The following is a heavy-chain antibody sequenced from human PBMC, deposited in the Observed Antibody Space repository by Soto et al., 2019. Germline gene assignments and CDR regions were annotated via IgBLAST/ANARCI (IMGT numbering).Heavy chain of an antibody. CDR3: AKDRGGFARGWEYYDF. V-gene: IGHV3-23*01. D-gene: IGHD6-19*01. CDR1: GFAFSSYT. CDR2: ISASGGST. Sequence: GGSLRLSCAASGFAFSSYTMSWVRQTPGKGLEWGSSISASGGSTYYGDSLKGRFTISRDNSKNTLNLHIKSLGVEDSAVYYCAKDRGGFARGWEYYDFWGQGTQVTVSS. J-gene: IGHJ4*02.